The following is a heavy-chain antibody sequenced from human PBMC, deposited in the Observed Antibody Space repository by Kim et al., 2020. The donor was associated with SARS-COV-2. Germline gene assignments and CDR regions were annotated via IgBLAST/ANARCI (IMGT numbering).Heavy chain of an antibody. Sequence: PSLKSRVTFSIDKSKNTFSLRLSSVTAADTAVYYCAKVYLRYDSSAYWFDPWGQGTLVTVSS. V-gene: IGHV4-59*01. J-gene: IGHJ5*02. CDR3: AKVYLRYDSSAYWFDP. D-gene: IGHD3-22*01.